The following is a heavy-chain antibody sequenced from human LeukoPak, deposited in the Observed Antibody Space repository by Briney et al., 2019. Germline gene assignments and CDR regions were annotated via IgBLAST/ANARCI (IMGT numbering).Heavy chain of an antibody. V-gene: IGHV4-61*02. CDR2: IYTSGST. CDR3: ARGPGYGHYFDY. D-gene: IGHD5-12*01. Sequence: SETLSLTCTVSGGSISSGSYYWSWIRQPTGKGLEWIGRIYTSGSTNYNPSLKSRVTISVETSKNQFSLKLSSVTAADTAVYYCARGPGYGHYFDYWGQGALVTVSS. CDR1: GGSISSGSYY. J-gene: IGHJ4*02.